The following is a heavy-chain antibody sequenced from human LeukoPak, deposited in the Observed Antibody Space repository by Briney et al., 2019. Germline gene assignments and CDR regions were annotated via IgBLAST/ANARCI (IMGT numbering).Heavy chain of an antibody. J-gene: IGHJ4*02. CDR3: ARAWTPDIAVAGIFDS. Sequence: ASVKVSCKASGYTFTTYAIHWVRQAPGQSLEWMGWINTGNGNTKYSQNFQGRVTITRDTSASTAHMDLTSLRSEDTAVYYCARAWTPDIAVAGIFDSWGQGAQVTVSS. CDR2: INTGNGNT. V-gene: IGHV1-3*04. D-gene: IGHD6-19*01. CDR1: GYTFTTYA.